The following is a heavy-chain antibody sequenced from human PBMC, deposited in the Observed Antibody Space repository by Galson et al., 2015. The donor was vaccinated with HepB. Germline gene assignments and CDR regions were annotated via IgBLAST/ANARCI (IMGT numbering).Heavy chain of an antibody. CDR1: GGTFSSYA. CDR2: INPNSGDT. V-gene: IGHV1-2*02. Sequence: SVKVSCKASGGTFSSYAISWVRQAPGQGLEWMGWINPNSGDTNYAQKFQGRVTMTRDTSISTAYMDLSSLRSDDTAVYYCARDYQGRFDYWGQGTLVTVSS. J-gene: IGHJ4*02. D-gene: IGHD2-2*01. CDR3: ARDYQGRFDY.